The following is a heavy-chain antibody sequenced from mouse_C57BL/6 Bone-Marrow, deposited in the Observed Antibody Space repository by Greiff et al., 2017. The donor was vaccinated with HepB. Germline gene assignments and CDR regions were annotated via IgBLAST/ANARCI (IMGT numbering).Heavy chain of an antibody. Sequence: QVQLKQPGAELVKPGASVKLSCKASGYTFTSYWMHWVKQRPGRGLEWIGRIDPNSGGTKYNEKFKSKATLTVDKPSSTAYMQLSSLTSEDSAVYYCARRYYGSTLYFDYWGQGTTLTVSS. V-gene: IGHV1-72*01. D-gene: IGHD1-1*01. CDR2: IDPNSGGT. CDR1: GYTFTSYW. J-gene: IGHJ2*01. CDR3: ARRYYGSTLYFDY.